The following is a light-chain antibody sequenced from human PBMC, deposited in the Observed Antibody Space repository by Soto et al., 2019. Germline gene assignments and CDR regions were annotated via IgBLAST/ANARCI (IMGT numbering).Light chain of an antibody. CDR2: GAT. J-gene: IGKJ5*01. CDR1: QSISGKY. V-gene: IGKV3-20*01. Sequence: EIVLTQSPGTLSLSPGESATLSCRTSQSISGKYVAWYQQRPGLPPRVLAYGATKRAAGIPDRFRGSGSGTEFTLTISGLEAEDFAVYFCQHFGSSPPVTFGQGTRLEIK. CDR3: QHFGSSPPVT.